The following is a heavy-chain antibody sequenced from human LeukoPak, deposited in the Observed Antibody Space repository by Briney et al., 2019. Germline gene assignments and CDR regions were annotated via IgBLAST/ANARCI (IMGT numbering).Heavy chain of an antibody. CDR1: GFSVSSNY. J-gene: IGHJ1*01. CDR2: IYSGGST. Sequence: GGSLTLSCAASGFSVSSNYMSWVRQAPRTGMAWVSVIYSGGSTYYADSVKGRFTISRDNSKNTLYLQMKSLRAEDTAVYYCARTDETAPAEDFQHWGQGTLVTVSS. V-gene: IGHV3-53*01. CDR3: ARTDETAPAEDFQH. D-gene: IGHD2-21*02.